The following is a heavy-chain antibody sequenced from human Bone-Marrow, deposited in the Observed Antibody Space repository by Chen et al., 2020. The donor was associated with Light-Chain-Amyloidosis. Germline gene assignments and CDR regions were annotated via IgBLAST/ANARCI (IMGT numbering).Heavy chain of an antibody. D-gene: IGHD3-10*01. V-gene: IGHV3-23*04. CDR1: GFNFSSFG. Sequence: EVQLVESGGGLVQPGGSLRLSCATSGFNFSSFGMRWVRQAPGKGLEWGSTVSGSTVSTYYAGAVKGRFIISRDNSKSTLYLQMNSLRAGDTAVYFCTRKGGYFDFWGQGSLVTVSS. CDR2: VSGSTVST. J-gene: IGHJ4*02. CDR3: TRKGGYFDF.